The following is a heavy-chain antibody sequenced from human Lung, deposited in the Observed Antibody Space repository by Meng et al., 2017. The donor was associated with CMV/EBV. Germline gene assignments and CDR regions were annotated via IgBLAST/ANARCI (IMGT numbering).Heavy chain of an antibody. V-gene: IGHV7-4-1*02. CDR2: ISTNTGTP. D-gene: IGHD2/OR15-2a*01. Sequence: QVHRVQYGSELKKPGASVKVSCKAYRYTFSNYTINWVRQAHGRGLEWMGWISTNTGTPTYTQGFTGRFVFSLDTSVSTAYLQISSLKAEDTAVYYCARGGNFDPWGQGTLVTVSS. CDR3: ARGGNFDP. CDR1: RYTFSNYT. J-gene: IGHJ5*02.